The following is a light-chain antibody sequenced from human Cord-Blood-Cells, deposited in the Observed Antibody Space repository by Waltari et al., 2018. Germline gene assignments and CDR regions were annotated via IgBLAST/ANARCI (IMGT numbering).Light chain of an antibody. CDR1: QRISSY. CDR2: AAS. J-gene: IGKJ2*01. CDR3: QQSYSTPYT. Sequence: DIQMTQSPSSLSASVGDRVTITCRASQRISSYLNWYQQKPGKAPKLLIYAASSLQSWVPSRFSGSGSGTDFTLTISSLQPEDFATYYCQQSYSTPYTFGQGTKLEIK. V-gene: IGKV1-39*01.